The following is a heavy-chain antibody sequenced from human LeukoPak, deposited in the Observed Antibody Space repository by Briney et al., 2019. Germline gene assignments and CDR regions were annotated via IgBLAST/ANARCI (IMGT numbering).Heavy chain of an antibody. V-gene: IGHV3-66*01. J-gene: IGHJ4*02. CDR3: ARDPPAVAANTYG. CDR2: IYSGGST. CDR1: GVTVSNNY. Sequence: GGSLRLSCAASGVTVSNNYMDWVRQAPGKGLEWVSLIYSGGSTYYADSVKGRFTISRDNSKNTLYLQMNSLRAEDTAVYYCARDPPAVAANTYGWGQGTLVTVSS. D-gene: IGHD6-6*01.